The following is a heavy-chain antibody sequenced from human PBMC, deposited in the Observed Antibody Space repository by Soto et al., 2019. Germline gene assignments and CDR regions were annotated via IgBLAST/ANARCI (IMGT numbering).Heavy chain of an antibody. CDR3: TTDPSPGYADH. D-gene: IGHD3-9*01. CDR2: ISRGGAYT. V-gene: IGHV3-23*01. J-gene: IGHJ1*01. CDR1: DFIFLYYA. Sequence: PGGSLRLSCAASDFIFLYYAMTWVRQAPGKGLEWVSTISRGGAYTHYADSVEGRFTISRDNSKNILYLDMRSLRGEDTAFYSCTTDPSPGYADHCGQGTLVTFSS.